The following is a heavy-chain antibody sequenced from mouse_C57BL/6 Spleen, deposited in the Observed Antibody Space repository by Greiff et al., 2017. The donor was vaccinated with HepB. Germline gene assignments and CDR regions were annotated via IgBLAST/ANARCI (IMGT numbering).Heavy chain of an antibody. D-gene: IGHD1-1*01. Sequence: EVQRVESGGGLVKPGGSLKLSCAASGFTFSSYAMSWVRQTPEKRLEWVATISDGGSYTYYPDNVKGRFTISRDNAKNNLYLQMSHLKSEDTAMYYCARDTVVGKDYFDYWGQSTTLTVSS. CDR2: ISDGGSYT. CDR1: GFTFSSYA. CDR3: ARDTVVGKDYFDY. J-gene: IGHJ2*01. V-gene: IGHV5-4*01.